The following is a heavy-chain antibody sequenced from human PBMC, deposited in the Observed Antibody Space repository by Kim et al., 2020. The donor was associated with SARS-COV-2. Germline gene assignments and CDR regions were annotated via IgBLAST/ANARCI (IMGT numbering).Heavy chain of an antibody. CDR2: VSYDGSNK. J-gene: IGHJ1*01. V-gene: IGHV3-30*18. Sequence: GGSLRLSCAGSGFSFSSFALHWVRQAPGKGLEWVAAVSYDGSNKYYADSVKGRFTVSRDNSMNTLYLQLDSLRAEDTAVYYCAKRGDYGDKRHFQSWGQGTLVAVSS. D-gene: IGHD4-17*01. CDR1: GFSFSSFA. CDR3: AKRGDYGDKRHFQS.